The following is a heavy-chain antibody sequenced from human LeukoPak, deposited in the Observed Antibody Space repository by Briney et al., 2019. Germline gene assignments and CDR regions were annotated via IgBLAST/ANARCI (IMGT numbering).Heavy chain of an antibody. CDR1: GFTFSSYG. J-gene: IGHJ4*02. CDR3: AKGLYCGGDCYSPFDY. D-gene: IGHD2-21*02. V-gene: IGHV3-30*18. Sequence: GGSLRLSCAASGFTFSSYGMHWVRQAPGKGLEWVAVISYDGSNKYYADSVKGRFTISRDNSKNTLYLQMNSLRAEDTAVYYCAKGLYCGGDCYSPFDYWGQGTLVTVSS. CDR2: ISYDGSNK.